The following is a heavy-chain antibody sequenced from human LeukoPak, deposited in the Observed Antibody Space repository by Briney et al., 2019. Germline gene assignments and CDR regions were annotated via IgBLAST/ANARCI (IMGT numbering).Heavy chain of an antibody. J-gene: IGHJ4*02. Sequence: SVKVSCKASGGTFSSYAISWVRRAPGQGLEWMGRIIPILGIANYAQKFQGRVTITADKSTSTAYMELSSLRSEDTAVYYCARGRVGVAIAVAGTPPENWGQGTLVTVSS. D-gene: IGHD6-19*01. CDR1: GGTFSSYA. V-gene: IGHV1-69*04. CDR3: ARGRVGVAIAVAGTPPEN. CDR2: IIPILGIA.